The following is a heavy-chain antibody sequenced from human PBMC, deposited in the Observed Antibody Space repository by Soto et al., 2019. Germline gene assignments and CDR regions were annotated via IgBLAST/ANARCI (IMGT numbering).Heavy chain of an antibody. D-gene: IGHD3-3*01. CDR2: ISGVGGST. V-gene: IGHV3-23*01. CDR3: AKDLARIPIFGAWDAFDI. J-gene: IGHJ3*02. CDR1: GFTFSRYA. Sequence: EVPLLEPGGGLVQPGGSLRLACAASGFTFSRYAMSWVRQAPGKGLEWFSGISGVGGSTYYADSVKGRFTISRDNSKDTLYLQMNSLRGEDTAVYYCAKDLARIPIFGAWDAFDIWGQGTMVTV.